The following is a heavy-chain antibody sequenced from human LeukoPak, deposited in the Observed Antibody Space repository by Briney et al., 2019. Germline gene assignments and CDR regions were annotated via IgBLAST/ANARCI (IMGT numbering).Heavy chain of an antibody. CDR3: ASLLGYCSSTSCYYGAFDI. CDR2: IYYSGST. V-gene: IGHV4-59*01. D-gene: IGHD2-2*01. CDR1: GGSISSYY. J-gene: IGHJ3*02. Sequence: SETLSLTCTVSGGSISSYYWSWIRQPPGKGLEWIGYIYYSGSTNYNPSPKSRVTISVDTSKNQFSLKLSSVTAADMAVYYCASLLGYCSSTSCYYGAFDIWGQGTMVTVSS.